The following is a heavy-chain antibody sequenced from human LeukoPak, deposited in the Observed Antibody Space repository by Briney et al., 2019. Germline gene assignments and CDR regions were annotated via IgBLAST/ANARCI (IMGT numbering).Heavy chain of an antibody. J-gene: IGHJ4*02. D-gene: IGHD5-24*01. CDR1: GFTFSSYA. Sequence: GGSLRLSCAASGFTFSSYAMSWVRQAPGKGLEWVSAISGSGGSTYYADSVRGRFTISRDNSKNTLYLQMNSLRAEDTAVYYCAKPSGGRWLPFDYWGQGTLVTVSS. V-gene: IGHV3-23*01. CDR2: ISGSGGST. CDR3: AKPSGGRWLPFDY.